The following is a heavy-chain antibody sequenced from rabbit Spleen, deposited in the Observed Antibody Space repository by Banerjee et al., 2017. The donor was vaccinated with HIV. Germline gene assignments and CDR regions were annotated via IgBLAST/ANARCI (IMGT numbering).Heavy chain of an antibody. V-gene: IGHV1S45*01. CDR3: ARGSATMTMVITGYYFDL. CDR2: IDIDSSGTT. J-gene: IGHJ4*01. CDR1: GFDFSRSDW. D-gene: IGHD2-1*01. Sequence: QQQLEESGGGLVKPGGTLTLTCKASGFDFSRSDWICWVRQAPGKGLEWIACIDIDSSGTTYYASWAKGRFTISKTSSTTVTLQMTSLTAADTATYFCARGSATMTMVITGYYFDLWGQGTLVTVS.